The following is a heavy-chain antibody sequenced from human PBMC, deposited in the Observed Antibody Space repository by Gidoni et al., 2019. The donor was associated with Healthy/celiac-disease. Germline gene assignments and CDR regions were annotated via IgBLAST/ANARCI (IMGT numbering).Heavy chain of an antibody. D-gene: IGHD2-8*02. CDR3: ASPLRYPGANYYYYGMDV. Sequence: QVQLVQSGAEVKKPGSSVKFSCTASGCTFSSSATSWVRRAPGQGLEWMGRIIPILGIANYAQKFKGRVTITADKSTSTAYMELSSLRSEDTAVYYCASPLRYPGANYYYYGMDVWGQGTTVTVSS. CDR2: IIPILGIA. V-gene: IGHV1-69*04. CDR1: GCTFSSSA. J-gene: IGHJ6*02.